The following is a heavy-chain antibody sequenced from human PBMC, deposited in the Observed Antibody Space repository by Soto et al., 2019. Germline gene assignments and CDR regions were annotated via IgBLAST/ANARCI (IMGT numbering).Heavy chain of an antibody. V-gene: IGHV1-69*13. CDR1: GGTFSSYA. CDR2: IIPIFGTA. Sequence: EASVKVSCKASGGTFSSYAISWVRQAPGQGLEWMGGIIPIFGTANYAQKFQGRVTITADESTSTAYMELSSLRSEDTAVYYCARYNWNDGDYYYYGMDVWGQGTTVTVSS. D-gene: IGHD1-1*01. J-gene: IGHJ6*02. CDR3: ARYNWNDGDYYYYGMDV.